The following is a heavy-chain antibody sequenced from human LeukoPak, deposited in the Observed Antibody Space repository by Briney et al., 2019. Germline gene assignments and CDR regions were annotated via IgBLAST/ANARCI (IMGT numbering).Heavy chain of an antibody. CDR3: AKVDAGFTMVRGVIEDYYYYYYMDV. J-gene: IGHJ6*03. CDR1: GGSISSGGYS. D-gene: IGHD3-10*01. Sequence: SETLSLTCAVSGGSISSGGYSWSWIRQPPGKGLEWIGYIYYSGSTYYNPSLKSRVTISVDTSKNQFSLKLSSVTAADTAVYYCAKVDAGFTMVRGVIEDYYYYYYMDVWGKGTTVTVSS. V-gene: IGHV4-30-4*07. CDR2: IYYSGST.